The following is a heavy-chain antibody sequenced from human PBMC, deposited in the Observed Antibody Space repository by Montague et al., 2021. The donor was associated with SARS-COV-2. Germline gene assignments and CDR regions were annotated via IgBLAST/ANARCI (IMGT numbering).Heavy chain of an antibody. CDR2: ISHSGST. J-gene: IGHJ5*02. Sequence: SETLSLTCAVYGGSFSGYYWSWIRQPPGKGLEWIGEISHSGSTNYNPSLKSRVTISVDTSKNQFSLKVRSVTAADTAVYYCARLVGGRGTRFDPWGQGTLVTVSS. V-gene: IGHV4-34*01. D-gene: IGHD1-14*01. CDR3: ARLVGGRGTRFDP. CDR1: GGSFSGYY.